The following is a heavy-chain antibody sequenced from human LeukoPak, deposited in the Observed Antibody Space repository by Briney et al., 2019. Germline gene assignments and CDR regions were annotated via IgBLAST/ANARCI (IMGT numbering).Heavy chain of an antibody. V-gene: IGHV1-69*13. D-gene: IGHD2-2*02. CDR2: IIPIFGTA. CDR1: GGTVSKYP. J-gene: IGHJ5*02. CDR3: ARDRPGRYCSTISCYSASPFDP. Sequence: SVKVSCKASGGTVSKYPISWVRQAPGQGLEWMGGIIPIFGTANYAQKFQGRVTINADESTSTAYMELSSLRSEDTAVYYCARDRPGRYCSTISCYSASPFDPWGQGTLVTVSS.